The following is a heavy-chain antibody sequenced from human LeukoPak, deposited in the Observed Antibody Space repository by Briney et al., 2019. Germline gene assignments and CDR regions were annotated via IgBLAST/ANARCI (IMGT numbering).Heavy chain of an antibody. J-gene: IGHJ3*02. Sequence: SETLSLTCAVYGGSFSGYYWSWIRQPPGKGLEWIGEINHSGSTNYNPSLKSRVTISVDTSKNQFSLKLSSVTAADTAVYHCARGGAFDIWGQGTMVTVSS. V-gene: IGHV4-34*01. CDR1: GGSFSGYY. CDR3: ARGGAFDI. CDR2: INHSGST.